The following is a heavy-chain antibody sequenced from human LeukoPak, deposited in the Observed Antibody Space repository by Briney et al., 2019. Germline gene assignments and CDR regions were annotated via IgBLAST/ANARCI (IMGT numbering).Heavy chain of an antibody. Sequence: GGSLRLSCAASGFTFSNYGIHWVRQAPGKGLEYVSAISSNGGSTYYANSVKGRFTISRDNSKNTLYLQMGSLRAEDMAVYYCAASRGLATSPVVYWGQGTLVTVSS. CDR2: ISSNGGST. D-gene: IGHD5-24*01. J-gene: IGHJ4*02. CDR1: GFTFSNYG. V-gene: IGHV3-64*01. CDR3: AASRGLATSPVVY.